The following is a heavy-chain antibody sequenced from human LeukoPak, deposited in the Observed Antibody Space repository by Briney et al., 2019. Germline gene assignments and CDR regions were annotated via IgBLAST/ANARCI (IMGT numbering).Heavy chain of an antibody. CDR1: GDSISTYY. J-gene: IGHJ5*02. Sequence: PSETLSLTCTVSGDSISTYYWSWIRQPAGKELEWIGRIFTSGSTNCNPSLKSRVTMSLDTSKNQFSLKLSSVTAADTAVYYCARKALPGNWFDPWGQGALVTVSS. CDR2: IFTSGST. V-gene: IGHV4-4*07. CDR3: ARKALPGNWFDP.